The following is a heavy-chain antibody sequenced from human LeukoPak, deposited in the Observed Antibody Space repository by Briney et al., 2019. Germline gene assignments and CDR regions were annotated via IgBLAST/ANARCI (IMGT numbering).Heavy chain of an antibody. CDR2: VSGSGGTT. V-gene: IGHV3-23*01. Sequence: GGSLRLSCAASGFTFSSYAMSWVRQAPGKGLEWVSVVSGSGGTTYYADSVKGRFTISRDNSKNTLSLQMNSLRAEDTAVYYCAKLRGIWGDYPVDYWGQGTLVTVSS. J-gene: IGHJ4*02. D-gene: IGHD2/OR15-2a*01. CDR1: GFTFSSYA. CDR3: AKLRGIWGDYPVDY.